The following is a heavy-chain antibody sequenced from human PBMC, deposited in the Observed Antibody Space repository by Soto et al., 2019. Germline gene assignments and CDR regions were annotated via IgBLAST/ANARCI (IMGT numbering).Heavy chain of an antibody. CDR2: ISPYNNNT. V-gene: IGHV1-18*04. J-gene: IGHJ4*02. D-gene: IGHD2-2*01. CDR3: ARDQGLLVSPSTVDF. CDR1: GYTFTSYG. Sequence: QAQLVQSGAEVKKPGASVKVSCKTSGYTFTSYGISWMRQAPGQGLEWMGWISPYNNNTNYVQKLQDRVTMTTDASTSTVYMELRSLRSDDTAVYYCARDQGLLVSPSTVDFWGQATLVTVSS.